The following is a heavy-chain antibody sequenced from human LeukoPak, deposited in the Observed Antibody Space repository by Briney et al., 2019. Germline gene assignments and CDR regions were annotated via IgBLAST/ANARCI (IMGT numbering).Heavy chain of an antibody. V-gene: IGHV3-30*02. CDR3: ARGRRDYYDSSGYVLFDP. CDR1: GFIFSTHG. Sequence: GGSLRLSCTAAGFIFSTHGMHWVRQAPGKGLEWEALIRYDGSNTYYADSVKGRFTISRDNSKNTVYLQLNTLRSEDTAVYYCARGRRDYYDSSGYVLFDPWGQGTLVTVSS. D-gene: IGHD3-22*01. CDR2: IRYDGSNT. J-gene: IGHJ5*02.